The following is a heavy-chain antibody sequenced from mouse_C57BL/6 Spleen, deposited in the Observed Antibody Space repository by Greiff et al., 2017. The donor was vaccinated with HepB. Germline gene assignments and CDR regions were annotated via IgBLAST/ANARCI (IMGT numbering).Heavy chain of an antibody. V-gene: IGHV2-2*01. CDR2: IWSGGST. D-gene: IGHD1-1*01. J-gene: IGHJ4*01. CDR1: GFSLTSYG. Sequence: QVQLKQSGPGLVQPSQSLSITCTVSGFSLTSYGVHWVRQSPGKGLEWLGVIWSGGSTDYNAAFISRLSISKDNSKSQVFFKMNSLQADDTAIYYCARNLGITTVVGDAMDYWGQGTSVTVSS. CDR3: ARNLGITTVVGDAMDY.